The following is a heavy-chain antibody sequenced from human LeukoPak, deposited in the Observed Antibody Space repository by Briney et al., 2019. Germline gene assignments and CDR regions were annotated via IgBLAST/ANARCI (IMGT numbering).Heavy chain of an antibody. D-gene: IGHD3-22*01. V-gene: IGHV1-2*02. Sequence: ASVKVSCKASGYTFTGYYMHWVRQAPGQGLEWMGWINPNSGGTNYAQKFQGRVTMTRDTSISTAYMELSRLRSDDTAVYYCARLATSSGYYYVTGLNYWGQGTLVTVSS. CDR2: INPNSGGT. J-gene: IGHJ4*02. CDR1: GYTFTGYY. CDR3: ARLATSSGYYYVTGLNY.